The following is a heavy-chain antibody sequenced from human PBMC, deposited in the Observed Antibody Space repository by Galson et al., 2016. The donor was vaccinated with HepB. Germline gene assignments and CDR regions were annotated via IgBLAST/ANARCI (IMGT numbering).Heavy chain of an antibody. CDR2: INQDGSDK. V-gene: IGHV3-7*04. CDR3: VKVSTSIIATAGRTLFDF. Sequence: SLRLSCAASGFTFSSCWMSWVRQAPGKGLEWVANINQDGSDKYYVDSVKGRFTISRDNAKNSLYLQMNGLRAEDTAVYYCVKVSTSIIATAGRTLFDFWGQGTLVTVSS. J-gene: IGHJ4*02. CDR1: GFTFSSCW. D-gene: IGHD6-13*01.